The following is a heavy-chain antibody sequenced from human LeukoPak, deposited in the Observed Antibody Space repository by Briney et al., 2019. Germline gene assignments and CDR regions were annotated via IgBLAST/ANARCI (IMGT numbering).Heavy chain of an antibody. Sequence: ASVKVSCKASGYTFTSYGISWVRQAPGQGLEWMGWISAYNGNTNYAQKLQGRVTMTTDTSTSTAYMELRSLRSDDTAVYYCARDFVRGSERVMGVGYWGQGTLVTVSS. J-gene: IGHJ4*02. CDR3: ARDFVRGSERVMGVGY. CDR2: ISAYNGNT. CDR1: GYTFTSYG. V-gene: IGHV1-18*01. D-gene: IGHD3-16*01.